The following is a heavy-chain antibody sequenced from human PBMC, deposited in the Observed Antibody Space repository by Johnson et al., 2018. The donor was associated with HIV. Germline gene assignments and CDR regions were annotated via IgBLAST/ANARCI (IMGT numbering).Heavy chain of an antibody. D-gene: IGHD6-19*01. CDR1: GFTFSSYG. CDR2: IHYDGSNK. CDR3: AKTWWGYSSGWYGVWGAFDI. V-gene: IGHV3-30*02. Sequence: QVQLVESGGGVVQPGGSLRLSCAASGFTFSSYGMHWVRQAPGKGLEWVAFIHYDGSNKYDADSVKGRFTISRDNSKNTLYLQMSSLRVEDTAVYYCAKTWWGYSSGWYGVWGAFDIWGKGTMVTVSS. J-gene: IGHJ3*02.